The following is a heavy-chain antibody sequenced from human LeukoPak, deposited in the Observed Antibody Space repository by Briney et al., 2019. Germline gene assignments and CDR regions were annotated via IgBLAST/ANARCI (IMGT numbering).Heavy chain of an antibody. CDR1: GLTFNSSG. D-gene: IGHD2-21*02. CDR3: AKDHCGGDCYLFDY. V-gene: IGHV3-30*02. CDR2: IYYDEGFD. Sequence: GRSLRLSCEASGLTFNSSGIHWVRQAPGKGLQWLAFIYYDEGFDYYLDSVKGRFTISRDNSKNTLYLQMNSLRAKDTAVYYCAKDHCGGDCYLFDYWGQGTLVTVSS. J-gene: IGHJ4*02.